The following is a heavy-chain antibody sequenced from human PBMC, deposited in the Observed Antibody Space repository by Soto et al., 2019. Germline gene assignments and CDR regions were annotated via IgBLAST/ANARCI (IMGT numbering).Heavy chain of an antibody. CDR1: GFTFSDYY. V-gene: IGHV3-11*01. D-gene: IGHD3-22*01. CDR3: TTVIYYYDSSGYRPGNRFDP. Sequence: GGSLRLSCAASGFTFSDYYMSWIRQAPGKGLEWLSYISSSGSAIYYADSVKGRFTISRDNSKNTLYLQMNSLRAEDTAVYYCTTVIYYYDSSGYRPGNRFDPWGQRTLVTVSS. J-gene: IGHJ5*02. CDR2: ISSSGSAI.